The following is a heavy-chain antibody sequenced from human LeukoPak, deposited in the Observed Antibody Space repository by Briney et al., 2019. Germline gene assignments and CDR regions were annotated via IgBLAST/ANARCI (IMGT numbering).Heavy chain of an antibody. V-gene: IGHV4-4*09. D-gene: IGHD5-18*01. CDR2: IYTSGST. J-gene: IGHJ5*02. CDR3: ARLSGYSYGENWFDP. CDR1: GGSISSYY. Sequence: SETLSLTCTVSGGSISSYYWSWIRQPSGKGLEWIGYIYTSGSTNYNPSLKSRVTISVDTSKNQFSLKLSSVTAADTAVYYCARLSGYSYGENWFDPWGQGTLVTVSS.